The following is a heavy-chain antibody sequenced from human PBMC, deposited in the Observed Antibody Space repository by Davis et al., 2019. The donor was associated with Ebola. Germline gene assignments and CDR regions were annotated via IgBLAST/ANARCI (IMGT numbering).Heavy chain of an antibody. D-gene: IGHD5-24*01. V-gene: IGHV1-18*01. Sequence: ASVKVSCKASGYTFTSYGISWVRQAPGQGLEWMGWISAYNGNTNYAQKFQGRVTITADKSTSTAYMELSSLRSEDTAVYYCARDNGNRWLQLGGFDYWGQGTLVTVSS. CDR2: ISAYNGNT. CDR1: GYTFTSYG. J-gene: IGHJ4*02. CDR3: ARDNGNRWLQLGGFDY.